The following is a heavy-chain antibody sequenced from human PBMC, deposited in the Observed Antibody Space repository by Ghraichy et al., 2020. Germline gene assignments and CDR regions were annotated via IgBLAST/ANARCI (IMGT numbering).Heavy chain of an antibody. CDR3: ARDPLLGYCSGGSCYEGAFDI. J-gene: IGHJ3*02. CDR1: GGSISSYY. D-gene: IGHD2-15*01. CDR2: IYYSGST. Sequence: GTLSLTCTVSGGSISSYYWSWIRQPPGKGLEWIGYIYYSGSTNYNPSLKSRVTISVDTSKNQFSLKLSSVTAADTAVYYCARDPLLGYCSGGSCYEGAFDIWGQRTMVTVSS. V-gene: IGHV4-59*01.